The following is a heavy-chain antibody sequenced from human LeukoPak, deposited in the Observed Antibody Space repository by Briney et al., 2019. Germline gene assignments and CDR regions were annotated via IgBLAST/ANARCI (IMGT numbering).Heavy chain of an antibody. CDR1: GYTFTSYY. D-gene: IGHD6-19*01. CDR2: INPSGGST. V-gene: IGHV1-46*01. CDR3: ARDPSRWGQWQVQGFDY. J-gene: IGHJ4*02. Sequence: ASVKVSCKASGYTFTSYYMHWVRQAPGQGLEWMGIINPSGGSTSYAQKFQGRVTMTRDTSTSTAYMELSSLRSEDTAVYYCARDPSRWGQWQVQGFDYWGQGTLVTVSS.